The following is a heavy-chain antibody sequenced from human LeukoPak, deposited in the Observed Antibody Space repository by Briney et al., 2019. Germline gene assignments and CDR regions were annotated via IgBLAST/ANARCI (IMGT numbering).Heavy chain of an antibody. CDR3: ARGAPGWLPFDY. Sequence: NPSQTLSLTCTVSGGSVSSGSYYWSWIRQPPGKGLEWIGYIYYSGSTNYNPSLKSRVTISVDTSKNQFSLKLSSVTAADTAVYYCARGAPGWLPFDYWGQGTLVTVSS. D-gene: IGHD5-12*01. CDR1: GGSVSSGSYY. CDR2: IYYSGST. J-gene: IGHJ4*02. V-gene: IGHV4-61*01.